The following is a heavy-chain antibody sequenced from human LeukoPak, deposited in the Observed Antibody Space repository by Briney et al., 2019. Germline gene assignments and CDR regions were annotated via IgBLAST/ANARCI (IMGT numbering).Heavy chain of an antibody. CDR2: INDDGSDT. D-gene: IGHD1/OR15-1a*01. V-gene: IGHV3-74*01. CDR3: ARDPRNKGFDP. CDR1: GFTFSGYW. J-gene: IGHJ5*02. Sequence: GGSLRLSCAASGFTFSGYWMHWARQSPGKGLVWVSCINDDGSDTRYADSVKGRFTISRDNAKNTLYLQMNSLRVEDTAVYYCARDPRNKGFDPWGQGTLVTVSS.